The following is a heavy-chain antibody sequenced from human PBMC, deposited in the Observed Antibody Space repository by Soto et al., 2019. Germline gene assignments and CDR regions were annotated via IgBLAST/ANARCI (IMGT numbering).Heavy chain of an antibody. CDR1: GFIFGSYG. D-gene: IGHD3-3*01. Sequence: GGSLRLSCEASGFIFGSYGMNWVRQAPGKGLEWVSYISSSSSTIYYADSVKGRFTMSRDNAKSSLYLQMNSLRDEDTAIYYCASAQVPGDAYGYYPGYWGRGTLVTVSS. CDR3: ASAQVPGDAYGYYPGY. V-gene: IGHV3-48*02. CDR2: ISSSSSTI. J-gene: IGHJ4*02.